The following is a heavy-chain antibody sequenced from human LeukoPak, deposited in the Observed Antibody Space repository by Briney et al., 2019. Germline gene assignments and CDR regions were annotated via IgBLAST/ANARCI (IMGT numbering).Heavy chain of an antibody. V-gene: IGHV3-15*01. D-gene: IGHD1-26*01. CDR3: TTEGIVGAHGD. CDR2: IKSKTDGGTT. CDR1: GFTFGKAW. J-gene: IGHJ4*02. Sequence: GGSLRPSCAPSGFTFGKAWMSWVRQAPGKGPEWVGRIKSKTDGGTTDYAAPVKGRFTISRDDSKNTLYLQMNSLKTEDTAVYYCTTEGIVGAHGDWGQGTLVTVSS.